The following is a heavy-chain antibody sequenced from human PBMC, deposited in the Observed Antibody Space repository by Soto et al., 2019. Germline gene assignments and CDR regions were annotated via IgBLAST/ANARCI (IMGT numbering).Heavy chain of an antibody. J-gene: IGHJ3*02. Sequence: GGSLRLPCAASGFTFSDYYMSWTRQAPGKGLEWVSYISSSGSTIYYADSVKGRFTISRDNAKNSLYLQMNSLRAEDTAVYYCARVGRAAVAGIAFDIWGQGTMVTVSS. D-gene: IGHD6-19*01. CDR3: ARVGRAAVAGIAFDI. CDR1: GFTFSDYY. V-gene: IGHV3-11*01. CDR2: ISSSGSTI.